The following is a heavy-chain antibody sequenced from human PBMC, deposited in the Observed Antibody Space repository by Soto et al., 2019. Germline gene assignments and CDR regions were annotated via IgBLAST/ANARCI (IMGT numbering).Heavy chain of an antibody. V-gene: IGHV3-15*01. CDR3: TTDLWRIAVVVGSTGYFNP. D-gene: IGHD2-15*01. CDR2: SKSKSDGGTT. CDR1: GFTFSDAW. Sequence: GSLRLSCAASGFTFSDAWMSWVRPAPGKGLDWVGRSKSKSDGGTTEYAAPVRGRFTISRDDSKNTLYLQMNSLKTEDTGVYYCTTDLWRIAVVVGSTGYFNPWGQGTPVTVSS. J-gene: IGHJ5*02.